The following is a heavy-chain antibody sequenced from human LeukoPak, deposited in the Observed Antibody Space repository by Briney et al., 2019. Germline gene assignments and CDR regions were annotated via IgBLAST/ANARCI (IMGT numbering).Heavy chain of an antibody. CDR1: GGSISSYY. CDR3: ARHQSETLGFGRDRFDP. D-gene: IGHD3-10*01. CDR2: FYYNGPT. J-gene: IGHJ5*02. Sequence: SETLSLTCTVSGGSISSYYWSWIRQPAGKGLEWIGHFYYNGPTNLNPSLKSGVTISAYPSKNLLSLKLSSVTPADTALYYSARHQSETLGFGRDRFDPWGQGTLVAVTS. V-gene: IGHV4-59*08.